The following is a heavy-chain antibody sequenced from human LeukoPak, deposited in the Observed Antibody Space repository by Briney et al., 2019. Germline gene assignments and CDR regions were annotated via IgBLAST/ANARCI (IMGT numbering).Heavy chain of an antibody. Sequence: SETLSLTCTVSGGSISSGGYYWSWIRQPPGKGLEWIGYIYYSGSTNYNPSLKSRVTISVDTSKNQFSLKLSSVTAADTAVYYCARERQDIVVVPAAIMRANWFDPWGQGALVTVSS. CDR2: IYYSGST. D-gene: IGHD2-2*02. CDR1: GGSISSGGYY. CDR3: ARERQDIVVVPAAIMRANWFDP. J-gene: IGHJ5*02. V-gene: IGHV4-61*08.